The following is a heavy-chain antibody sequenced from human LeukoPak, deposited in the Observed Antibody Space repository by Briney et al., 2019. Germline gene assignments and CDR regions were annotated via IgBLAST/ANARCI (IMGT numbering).Heavy chain of an antibody. CDR3: ATQPGGETIFGVVTGYFQH. CDR2: IIPILGIA. CDR1: GGTFSSYT. J-gene: IGHJ1*01. Sequence: SVKVSCKASGGTFSSYTISWVRQAPGQGLEWMGRIIPILGIANYAQKFQGRVTITADKSTSTAYMELSSLGSEDTAVYYCATQPGGETIFGVVTGYFQHWGQGTLVTVSS. D-gene: IGHD3-3*01. V-gene: IGHV1-69*02.